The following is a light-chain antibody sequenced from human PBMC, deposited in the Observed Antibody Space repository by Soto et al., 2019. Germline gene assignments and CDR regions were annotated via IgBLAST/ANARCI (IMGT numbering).Light chain of an antibody. J-gene: IGKJ1*01. CDR3: LQVSSFPRT. CDR1: QSITTW. CDR2: DVS. V-gene: IGKV1-5*01. Sequence: DIQMTQSPSTVSAYVGDSVTITCRASQSITTWLAWYQQRPGKAPKLLIYDVSSLQSGVPSRFSGSGSGTEFILSINSLQPEDIATYYCLQVSSFPRTFGQGTKVDI.